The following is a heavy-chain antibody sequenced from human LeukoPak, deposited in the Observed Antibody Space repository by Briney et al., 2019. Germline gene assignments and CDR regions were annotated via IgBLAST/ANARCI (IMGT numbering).Heavy chain of an antibody. V-gene: IGHV4-34*01. J-gene: IGHJ5*02. CDR2: INHSEST. Sequence: SETLSLTCTVSGGSISSYYWSWIRQPPGKGLEWIGEINHSESTNYNPSLKSRVTISVDTSKNQFSLKLSSVIAADTAVYYCARGYQLLWGGWFDPWGQGTLVTVSS. D-gene: IGHD2-2*01. CDR3: ARGYQLLWGGWFDP. CDR1: GGSISSYY.